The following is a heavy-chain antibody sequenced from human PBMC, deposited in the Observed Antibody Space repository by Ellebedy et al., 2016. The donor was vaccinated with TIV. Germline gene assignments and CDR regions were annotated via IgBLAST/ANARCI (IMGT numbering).Heavy chain of an antibody. Sequence: GGSLRLXXTASGFTFSRRWMGWVRQAPGKGLEWVANIKEDETEKYYAESVKGRFTISRDNAKNSLYLQMNSLRAEDTAVYYCAGDGYTGMVGDAFDIWGQGTMVTVSS. CDR2: IKEDETEK. J-gene: IGHJ3*02. V-gene: IGHV3-7*01. D-gene: IGHD3-10*02. CDR3: AGDGYTGMVGDAFDI. CDR1: GFTFSRRW.